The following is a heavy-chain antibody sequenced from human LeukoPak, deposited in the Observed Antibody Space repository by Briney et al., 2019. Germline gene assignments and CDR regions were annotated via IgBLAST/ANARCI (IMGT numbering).Heavy chain of an antibody. CDR3: ARASGYGSGRYRNTNLDY. V-gene: IGHV3-7*01. J-gene: IGHJ4*02. CDR1: GFTFSSYW. CDR2: IKPDGSEK. D-gene: IGHD3-10*01. Sequence: QSGGSLRLSCAASGFTFSSYWMSWVRQAPGKGLEWVANIKPDGSEKHYVDSVKGRFTISRDNAKNSLYLQMNSLRPEDAAVYYCARASGYGSGRYRNTNLDYWGQGTLVTVSS.